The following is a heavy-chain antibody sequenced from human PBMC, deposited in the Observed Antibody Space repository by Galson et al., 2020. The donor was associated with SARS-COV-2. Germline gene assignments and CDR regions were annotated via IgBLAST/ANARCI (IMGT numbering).Heavy chain of an antibody. CDR2: IKQDGSEK. V-gene: IGHV3-7*01. CDR3: ARTFDYWSINYYYYMDV. CDR1: EFTLSRYW. Sequence: GGSLRLSCAASEFTLSRYWMTWVRQAPGKGLEWVANIKQDGSEKSYVDSVKGRFIISRDNAESSVYLQMNSLIAEDTAVYYCARTFDYWSINYYYYMDVWGKGTTVTVSS. J-gene: IGHJ6*03. D-gene: IGHD3-3*01.